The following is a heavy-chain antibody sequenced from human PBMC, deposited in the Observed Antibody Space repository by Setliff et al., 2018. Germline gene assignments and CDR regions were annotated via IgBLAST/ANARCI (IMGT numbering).Heavy chain of an antibody. CDR3: ARGNPAERYEY. D-gene: IGHD5-12*01. J-gene: IGHJ1*01. CDR1: GYGFLSYA. Sequence: GASVKVSCKPSGYGFLSYAISWVRQAPGQGLEWMGFISLYDGHTNYAQNFQGRLTVTTDTSTSTAYMELSSLRFDDTAVYYCARGNPAERYEYWGQGTLVTVSS. CDR2: ISLYDGHT. V-gene: IGHV1-18*01.